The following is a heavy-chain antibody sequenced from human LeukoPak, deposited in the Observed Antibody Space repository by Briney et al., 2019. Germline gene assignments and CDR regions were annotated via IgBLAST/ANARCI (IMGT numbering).Heavy chain of an antibody. Sequence: ASVKVSCKASGCTFTGYYMHWVRQAPGQGLEWMGWINPNSGGTNYAQKFQGRVTMTRDTSISIAYMELSRLRSDDTAVYYCARDLPRYCSSTSCPNWFDPWGQGTLVTVSS. CDR3: ARDLPRYCSSTSCPNWFDP. V-gene: IGHV1-2*02. D-gene: IGHD2-2*01. CDR1: GCTFTGYY. CDR2: INPNSGGT. J-gene: IGHJ5*02.